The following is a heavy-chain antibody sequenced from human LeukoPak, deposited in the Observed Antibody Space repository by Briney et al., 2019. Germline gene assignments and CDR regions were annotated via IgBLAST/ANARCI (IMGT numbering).Heavy chain of an antibody. D-gene: IGHD3-10*01. CDR2: ISTTVGNT. Sequence: GGSLRLSCAASGFTFSTSAMSWVHQAPGKGLEWVSSISTTVGNTYYADSVKGRFTISRDNSNHTLYLQMNSLTAEDTAVYYCTKRAEFGGFDPWGQGTLVTVSS. J-gene: IGHJ5*02. CDR1: GFTFSTSA. V-gene: IGHV3-23*01. CDR3: TKRAEFGGFDP.